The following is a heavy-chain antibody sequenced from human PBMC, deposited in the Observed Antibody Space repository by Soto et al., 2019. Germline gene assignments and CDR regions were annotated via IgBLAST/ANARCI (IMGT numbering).Heavy chain of an antibody. CDR3: ERAREYSGYGNAFEI. D-gene: IGHD5-12*01. CDR1: GGSISSGDYY. J-gene: IGHJ3*02. CDR2: IYYNGNT. Sequence: SETLSLTCTVSGGSISSGDYYWIWIRQLPGKDLEWIAYIYYNGNTYYTPSLKSRATISLDTSRNQFSLNLNSVTAADTAVYYFERAREYSGYGNAFEIWGQGIMVTISS. V-gene: IGHV4-31*03.